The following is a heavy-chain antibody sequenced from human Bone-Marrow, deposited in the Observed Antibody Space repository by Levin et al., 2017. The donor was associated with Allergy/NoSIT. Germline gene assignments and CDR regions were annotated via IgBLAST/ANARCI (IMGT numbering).Heavy chain of an antibody. Sequence: PGGSLRLSCAASGFTFSSYAMHWVRQAPGKGLEWVAVISYDGSNKYYADSVKGRFTISRDNSKNTLYLQMNSLRAEDTAVYYCARAVPPLGFLDFWSGYYTDDAFDIWGQGTMVTVSS. CDR1: GFTFSSYA. D-gene: IGHD3-3*01. CDR3: ARAVPPLGFLDFWSGYYTDDAFDI. V-gene: IGHV3-30*04. CDR2: ISYDGSNK. J-gene: IGHJ3*02.